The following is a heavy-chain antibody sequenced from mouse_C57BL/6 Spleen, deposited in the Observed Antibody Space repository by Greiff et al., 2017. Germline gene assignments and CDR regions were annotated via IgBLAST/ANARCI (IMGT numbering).Heavy chain of an antibody. D-gene: IGHD3-3*01. J-gene: IGHJ4*01. V-gene: IGHV1-53*01. CDR3: ARWRDSYAMYC. CDR2: IKPSNGGT. CDR1: GYTFTSYW. Sequence: QVQLQQPGTELVKPGASVKLSCKASGYTFTSYWMHWGKQRPGQGLEWIGNIKPSNGGTNYNEKFKSKDTLTVDKSNSTAYMQVSSLTSEDSAVYYCARWRDSYAMYCRGQGASVSV.